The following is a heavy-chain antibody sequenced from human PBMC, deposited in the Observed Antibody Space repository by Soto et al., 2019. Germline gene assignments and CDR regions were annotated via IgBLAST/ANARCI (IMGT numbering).Heavy chain of an antibody. Sequence: SETLSLTCSVSRGSISSYYWSWVRQPPGKGLEWIGFIHRTGSTKYNPSLESRVTISVDTSQNQPSLRLSSVTAADTAVYYCARESAGSAKNNWFDPWGQGXLVTVYS. V-gene: IGHV4-59*01. CDR3: ARESAGSAKNNWFDP. CDR1: RGSISSYY. J-gene: IGHJ5*02. CDR2: IHRTGST.